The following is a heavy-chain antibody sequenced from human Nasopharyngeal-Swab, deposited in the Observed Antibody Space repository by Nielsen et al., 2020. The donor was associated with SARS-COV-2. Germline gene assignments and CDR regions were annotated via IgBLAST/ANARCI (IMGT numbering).Heavy chain of an antibody. CDR1: GFTFSNAW. J-gene: IGHJ4*02. V-gene: IGHV3-15*01. CDR3: TTPLHDYGDSPTDY. Sequence: GESLKISCAASGFTFSNAWMSWVRQAPGKGPEWVGRIKSKTDGGTTDYAAPVKGRFTISRDDSKNTLYLQMNSLKTEDTAVYYCTTPLHDYGDSPTDYWGQGTLVTVSS. D-gene: IGHD4-17*01. CDR2: IKSKTDGGTT.